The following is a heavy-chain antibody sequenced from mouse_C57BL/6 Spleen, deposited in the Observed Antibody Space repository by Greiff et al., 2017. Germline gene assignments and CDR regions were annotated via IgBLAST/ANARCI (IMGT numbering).Heavy chain of an antibody. CDR1: GYTFTDYN. D-gene: IGHD2-1*01. CDR3: ASDYYGNSLWYFDV. Sequence: EVQLQQSGPELVKPGASVTMSCKASGYTFTDYNMHWVKQSPGKSLEWIGYINPNNGGTSYNQKFKGKATLTVNKSSSTAYMELRSLTSEDSAVYYCASDYYGNSLWYFDVWGTGTTVTVSS. V-gene: IGHV1-22*01. J-gene: IGHJ1*03. CDR2: INPNNGGT.